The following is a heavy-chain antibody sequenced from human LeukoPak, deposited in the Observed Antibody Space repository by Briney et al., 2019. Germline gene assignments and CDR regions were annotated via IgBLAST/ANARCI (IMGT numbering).Heavy chain of an antibody. CDR1: GFTFGNYV. J-gene: IGHJ4*02. CDR2: INGSRGFT. V-gene: IGHV3-23*01. D-gene: IGHD1-26*01. Sequence: GGSLRLSCAASGFTFGNYVMGWVRQDPGKGLQWVSIINGSRGFTSYADSVKGRFTISRDDSKNTLYLQMNSLRAVDTAIYYCAKVSRVGISDLWWGQGTLVTVSS. CDR3: AKVSRVGISDLW.